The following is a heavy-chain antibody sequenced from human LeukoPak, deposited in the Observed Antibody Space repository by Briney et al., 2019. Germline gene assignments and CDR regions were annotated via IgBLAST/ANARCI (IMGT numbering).Heavy chain of an antibody. CDR3: LPLLSRPYVEDGFDI. Sequence: PGGSLRLSCTAPGFTFSDYYMSWIRQAPGKGLEWVSYISSSSSYTKYADSVKGRFTISRDNARNSLYLQMNSLRAEDTAVYYCLPLLSRPYVEDGFDIWGQGTMVTVSS. V-gene: IGHV3-11*06. D-gene: IGHD2/OR15-2a*01. J-gene: IGHJ3*02. CDR1: GFTFSDYY. CDR2: ISSSSSYT.